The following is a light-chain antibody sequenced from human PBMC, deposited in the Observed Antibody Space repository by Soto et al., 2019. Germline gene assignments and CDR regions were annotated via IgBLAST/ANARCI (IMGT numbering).Light chain of an antibody. CDR3: QQYANSPRT. CDR2: EAS. CDR1: QSVTGSY. Sequence: EIVLTQSPGTLSLSPGERASVSCRASQSVTGSYLAWYQQKPGQAPRLLIYEASSRATGIPDRFSGSGSGTDFTLTISRLEPEDFAVYYCQQYANSPRTFGQGTTVEIK. J-gene: IGKJ1*01. V-gene: IGKV3-20*01.